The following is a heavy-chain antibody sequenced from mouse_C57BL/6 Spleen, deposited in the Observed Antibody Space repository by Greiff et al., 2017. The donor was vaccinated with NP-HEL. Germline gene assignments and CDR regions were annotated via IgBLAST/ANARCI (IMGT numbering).Heavy chain of an antibody. Sequence: EVQGVESGGGLVKPGGSLKLSCAASGFTFSDYGMHWVRQAPEKGLEWVAYISSGSSTIYYADTVKGRFTISRDNAKNTLFLQMTSLRSEDTAMYYCARRNYYSNFYFDYWGQGTTLTVSS. CDR3: ARRNYYSNFYFDY. J-gene: IGHJ2*01. CDR1: GFTFSDYG. CDR2: ISSGSSTI. D-gene: IGHD2-5*01. V-gene: IGHV5-17*01.